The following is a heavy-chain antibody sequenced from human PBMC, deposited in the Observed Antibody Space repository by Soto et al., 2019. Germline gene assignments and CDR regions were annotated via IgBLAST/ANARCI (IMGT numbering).Heavy chain of an antibody. CDR2: ISYDGSNK. V-gene: IGHV3-30-3*01. CDR1: GFTFSSYA. CDR3: AREVGMITFGENASYGMDV. J-gene: IGHJ6*02. Sequence: QVQLVESGGGVVQPGRSLRLSCAASGFTFSSYAMHWVRQAPGKGLEWVAVISYDGSNKYYADSVKGRFTISRDNSKNTLYLQMNSLRAEDTAVYYCAREVGMITFGENASYGMDVWGQGTTVTVSS. D-gene: IGHD3-16*01.